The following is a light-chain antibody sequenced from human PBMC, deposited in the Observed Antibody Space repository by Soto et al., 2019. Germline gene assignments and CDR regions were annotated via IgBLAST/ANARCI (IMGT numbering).Light chain of an antibody. V-gene: IGKV3-20*01. CDR2: GAS. CDR3: QQYGSSPGYT. J-gene: IGKJ2*01. CDR1: QSVSSSY. Sequence: EIVLTQSPGTLSFSPGERAPLSSRASQSVSSSYLAWYQQKPGQAPRLLIYGASSRATGIPDRFSGSGSGTDFTLTISRLEPEDFAVYYCQQYGSSPGYTFGQGTKLEIK.